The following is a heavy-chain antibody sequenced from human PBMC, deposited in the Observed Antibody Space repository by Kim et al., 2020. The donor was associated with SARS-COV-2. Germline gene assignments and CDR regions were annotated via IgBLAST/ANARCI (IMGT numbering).Heavy chain of an antibody. V-gene: IGHV6-1*01. CDR2: N. Sequence: NEYELSVKSQITIKPDTAKNQFSLHLTSVTPEDTAVYYCAREGGWNYFDSWGQGTLVTVSP. J-gene: IGHJ4*02. CDR3: AREGGWNYFDS. D-gene: IGHD6-19*01.